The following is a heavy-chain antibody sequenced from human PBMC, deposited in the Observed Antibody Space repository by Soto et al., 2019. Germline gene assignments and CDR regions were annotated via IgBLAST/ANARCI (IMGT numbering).Heavy chain of an antibody. J-gene: IGHJ6*02. Sequence: PSETLSLTCTVSGGSIGSGGYSWIWIRHTPGKGLEWIGYIYPTGKTYYNPSLENRATLSIDTSQNQFSLQLTSVTAADTAVYYCARAPPGPAPRWGVWGHGTTVTVSS. CDR1: GGSIGSGGYS. V-gene: IGHV4-30-2*01. CDR2: IYPTGKT. CDR3: ARAPPGPAPRWGV. D-gene: IGHD3-16*01.